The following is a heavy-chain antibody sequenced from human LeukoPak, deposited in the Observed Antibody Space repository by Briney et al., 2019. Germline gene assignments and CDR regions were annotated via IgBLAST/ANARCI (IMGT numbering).Heavy chain of an antibody. J-gene: IGHJ4*02. CDR1: GGSISSYY. V-gene: IGHV4-59*08. Sequence: PSETLSLTCTVSGGSISSYYWSWVRQPPGKGLEYIAYIHYSGDSNYNPSLNNRVTMSIDTSKNQFSLKLRSVTAADTAVYYCARLTDDVVVPSITYHYFDSWGQGTRVTVSS. D-gene: IGHD2-2*01. CDR3: ARLTDDVVVPSITYHYFDS. CDR2: IHYSGDS.